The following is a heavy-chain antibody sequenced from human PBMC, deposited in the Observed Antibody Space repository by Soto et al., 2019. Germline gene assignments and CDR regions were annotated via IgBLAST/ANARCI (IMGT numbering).Heavy chain of an antibody. CDR3: AREVADSSTPNWFDP. V-gene: IGHV1-18*01. Sequence: GASVKVSCKASGYTFTSYGISWVRQAPGQGLEWMGWISPYNGKTNYAQKLQGRVTMTTDASTSTAYMELRSLRSEDTAVYYCAREVADSSTPNWFDPWGQGTLVTVSS. CDR1: GYTFTSYG. J-gene: IGHJ5*02. D-gene: IGHD6-13*01. CDR2: ISPYNGKT.